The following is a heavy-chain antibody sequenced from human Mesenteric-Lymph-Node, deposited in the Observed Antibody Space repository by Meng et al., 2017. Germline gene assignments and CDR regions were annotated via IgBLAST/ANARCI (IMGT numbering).Heavy chain of an antibody. CDR1: GGSISSYY. D-gene: IGHD6-19*01. V-gene: IGHV4-59*01. CDR2: IYYRGST. CDR3: ARQQWLVTFQPWYFDL. J-gene: IGHJ2*01. Sequence: SETLSLTCTVSGGSISSYYWSWIRQPPGKGLEWIGYIYYRGSTNYNPSLKSRVTISVDTSKNQFSLKLSSVTAADTAVYYCARQQWLVTFQPWYFDLWGRGTLVTVSS.